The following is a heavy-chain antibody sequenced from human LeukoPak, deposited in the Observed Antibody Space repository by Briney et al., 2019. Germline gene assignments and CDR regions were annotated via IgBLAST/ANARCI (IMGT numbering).Heavy chain of an antibody. CDR2: ISHEGSFQ. J-gene: IGHJ2*01. Sequence: GGSLRLSCAASGFSFGSFGIHWVRQAPGKGLEWVAVISHEGSFQSYAESVKGRFTISRDNSKNMVFLQMNSLSSEDTAVYYCAREALSGSGWQAHFDLWGRGTLVTVSS. CDR3: AREALSGSGWQAHFDL. V-gene: IGHV3-30*03. CDR1: GFSFGSFG. D-gene: IGHD6-19*01.